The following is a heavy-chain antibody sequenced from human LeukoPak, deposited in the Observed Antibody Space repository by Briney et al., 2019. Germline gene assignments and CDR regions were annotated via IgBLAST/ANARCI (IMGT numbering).Heavy chain of an antibody. CDR2: NYSGST. J-gene: IGHJ4*02. CDR3: ARDFGT. V-gene: IGHV4-39*02. CDR1: GGSISSSYYY. D-gene: IGHD3/OR15-3a*01. Sequence: PSETLSLTCTVSGGSISSSYYYWGWIRQPPGKGLEWIGSNYSGSTYYNPSLKSRVTISVDTSKNQFSLKLRSVTAADTAVYYCARDFGTWGQGTLVTVSS.